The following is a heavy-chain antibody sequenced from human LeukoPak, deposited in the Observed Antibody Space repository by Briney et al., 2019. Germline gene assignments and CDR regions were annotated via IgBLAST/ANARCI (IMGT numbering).Heavy chain of an antibody. D-gene: IGHD2-2*01. Sequence: SETLSLTCTVAGGSISSSSYYWGWIRQPPGKGLEWIGSIYYSGSTYYNPSLKSRVTISVDTSKNQFSLKLSSVTAADTAVYYCARQRREVVVPAANDAFDIWGQGTMVTVSS. CDR3: ARQRREVVVPAANDAFDI. CDR1: GGSISSSSYY. J-gene: IGHJ3*02. CDR2: IYYSGST. V-gene: IGHV4-39*01.